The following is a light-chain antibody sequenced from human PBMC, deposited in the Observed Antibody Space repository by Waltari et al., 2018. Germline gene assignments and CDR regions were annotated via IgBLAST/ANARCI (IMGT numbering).Light chain of an antibody. Sequence: QSALTQPPSASGSPGQSVTISCTGTSSDVGGYNYVSWYQQHPGKAPKLMIYEVNKRPPGVPDRFSGSKSGNTASLTVSGLQAEDEADYYCSSYAGSNKRVFGGGTKVTVL. J-gene: IGLJ3*02. CDR3: SSYAGSNKRV. CDR1: SSDVGGYNY. CDR2: EVN. V-gene: IGLV2-8*01.